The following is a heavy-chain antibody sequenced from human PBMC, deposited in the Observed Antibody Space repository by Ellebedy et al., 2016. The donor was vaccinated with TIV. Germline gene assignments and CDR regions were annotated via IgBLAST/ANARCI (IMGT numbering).Heavy chain of an antibody. Sequence: GESLKISXAASGFTFSDYYMSWVRQAPGKGLEWVSVIYSGGSTYYADSVKGRFTISRDNSKNTLYLQMNSLRAEDTAVYYCAKVSYDFWDYYYYYMDVWGKGTTVTVSS. CDR2: IYSGGST. D-gene: IGHD3-3*01. J-gene: IGHJ6*03. CDR3: AKVSYDFWDYYYYYMDV. V-gene: IGHV3-66*01. CDR1: GFTFSDYY.